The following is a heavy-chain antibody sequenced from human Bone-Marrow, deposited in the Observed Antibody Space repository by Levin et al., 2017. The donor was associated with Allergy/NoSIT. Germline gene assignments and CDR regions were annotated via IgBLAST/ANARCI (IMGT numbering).Heavy chain of an antibody. V-gene: IGHV3-21*01. CDR1: GFTFLSYT. CDR3: ARGLRGMATITGVHS. J-gene: IGHJ4*02. Sequence: GVSLRLSCAASGFTFLSYTMAWVRQAPGKGLEWVSSISSSSRHIYYADSLKGRFTISRDNAKNSLYLQMSSLRVEDTAVYYCARGLRGMATITGVHSWGQGTLVTVSS. D-gene: IGHD5-24*01. CDR2: ISSSSRHI.